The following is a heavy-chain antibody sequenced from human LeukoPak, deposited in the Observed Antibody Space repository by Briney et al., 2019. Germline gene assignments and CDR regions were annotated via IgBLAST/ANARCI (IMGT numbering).Heavy chain of an antibody. J-gene: IGHJ3*02. CDR2: ISSSSSYI. Sequence: GGSLRLTCAASGFTFSSYSMNWVRQAPGKGLEWVSSISSSSSYIYYADSVKGRFTISRDNAKNSPYLQMNSLRAEDTAVYYCARAFYEYGARAFDIWGQGTMVTVSS. CDR1: GFTFSSYS. V-gene: IGHV3-21*01. CDR3: ARAFYEYGARAFDI. D-gene: IGHD5/OR15-5a*01.